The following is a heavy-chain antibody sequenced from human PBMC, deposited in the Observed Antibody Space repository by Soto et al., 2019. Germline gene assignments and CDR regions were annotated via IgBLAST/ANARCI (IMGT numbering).Heavy chain of an antibody. CDR1: GGSISSYY. V-gene: IGHV4-59*01. Sequence: PSETLSLTCTVSGGSISSYYWSWIRQPPGKGLEWIGYIYYSGSTNYNPSLKSRVTISVDTSKNQFSLKLSSVTAADTAVYYCARAGSGIRGRAFDIWGQGTMVTVSS. CDR3: ARAGSGIRGRAFDI. CDR2: IYYSGST. J-gene: IGHJ3*02. D-gene: IGHD3-10*01.